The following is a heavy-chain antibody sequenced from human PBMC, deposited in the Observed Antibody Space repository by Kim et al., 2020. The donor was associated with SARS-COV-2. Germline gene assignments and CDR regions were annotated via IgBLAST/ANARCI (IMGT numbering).Heavy chain of an antibody. V-gene: IGHV1-69*13. D-gene: IGHD5-12*01. J-gene: IGHJ6*02. Sequence: SVKVSCKASGGTFSSYAISWVRQAPGQGLEWMGGIIPIFGTANYAQKFQGRVTITADESTSTAYMELSSLRSEDTAVYYCARAPVASGYVSDYYYYYGMDVWGQGTTVTVSS. CDR2: IIPIFGTA. CDR3: ARAPVASGYVSDYYYYYGMDV. CDR1: GGTFSSYA.